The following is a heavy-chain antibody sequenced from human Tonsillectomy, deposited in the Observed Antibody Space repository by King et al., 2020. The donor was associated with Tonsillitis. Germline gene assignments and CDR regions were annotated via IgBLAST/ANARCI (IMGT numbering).Heavy chain of an antibody. Sequence: QLVQSGGGLVQPGGSLRLSCAASVFTFSRYDMYGVRQATGKGLEWVSAIGTAADSHYPDSLKGRFTVSRENAKNSLYLQMNSLRAGDTAVYYCARAPPNSVADGFYYYYYGMDVWGQGTTVTVSS. CDR3: ARAPPNSVADGFYYYYYGMDV. V-gene: IGHV3-13*01. CDR1: VFTFSRYD. CDR2: IGTAADS. D-gene: IGHD3-10*01. J-gene: IGHJ6*02.